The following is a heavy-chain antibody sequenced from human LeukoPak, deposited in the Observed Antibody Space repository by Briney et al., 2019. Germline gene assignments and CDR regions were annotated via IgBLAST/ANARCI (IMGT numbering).Heavy chain of an antibody. CDR1: GFTFSSYA. CDR2: IINSGGST. V-gene: IGHV3-23*01. CDR3: ATDIRNRLGATYLGY. J-gene: IGHJ4*02. Sequence: PGGSLRLSCAASGFTFSSYAMSWVRQSPGKGLEWVSTIINSGGSTYDADSVKGRFTISRDNSKNTLYLQLNSLRAEDTAVYYCATDIRNRLGATYLGYWGQGTLVTVSS. D-gene: IGHD1-26*01.